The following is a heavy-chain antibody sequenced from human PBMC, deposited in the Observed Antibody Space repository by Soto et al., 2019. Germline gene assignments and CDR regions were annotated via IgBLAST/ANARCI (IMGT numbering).Heavy chain of an antibody. CDR3: ARAGGAAGDYYYYYMDV. CDR2: IYYSGST. J-gene: IGHJ6*03. V-gene: IGHV4-61*01. CDR1: GGSVSSGSYY. Sequence: SETLSLTCTVSGGSVSSGSYYWSWLRQPPGKGLEWIRYIYYSGSTNYNPSLKSRVTISVDPSKNQFSLKLSSVTAADTAVYDCARAGGAAGDYYYYYMDVWGKGTTVTVSS. D-gene: IGHD6-13*01.